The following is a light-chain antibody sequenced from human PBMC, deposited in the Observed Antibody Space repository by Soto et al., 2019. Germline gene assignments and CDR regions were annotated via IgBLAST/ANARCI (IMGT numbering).Light chain of an antibody. V-gene: IGKV3-20*01. J-gene: IGKJ1*01. CDR2: GAS. Sequence: EIVLTQSPGTLSLSPGERATLSCRASQSVRSSFLAWNQQKPGQAPRLLFYGASNRATGIPDRFSGSGSGTDFTLTISRLEPEDFAVYYCQQYGSSPPWTFGQGTKVEIK. CDR1: QSVRSSF. CDR3: QQYGSSPPWT.